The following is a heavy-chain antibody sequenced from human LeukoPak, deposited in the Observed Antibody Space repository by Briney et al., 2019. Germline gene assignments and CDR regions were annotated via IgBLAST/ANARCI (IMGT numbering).Heavy chain of an antibody. Sequence: PGGSLRLSCAASGFTFSSYAMNWVRQAPGKGLEWVAFIRNDGSNKSYADSVKGRFTISRDNSKNTLYLQMNSLRTEDTAVYYCATPGTSSWPNWGQGTLVTVSS. CDR2: IRNDGSNK. CDR1: GFTFSSYA. V-gene: IGHV3-30*02. CDR3: ATPGTSSWPN. J-gene: IGHJ4*02. D-gene: IGHD6-13*01.